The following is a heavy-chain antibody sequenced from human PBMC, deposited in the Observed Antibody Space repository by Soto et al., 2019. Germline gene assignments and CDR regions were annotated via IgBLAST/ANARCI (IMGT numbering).Heavy chain of an antibody. CDR3: ARDPHYDILPGPNWFDP. CDR1: GRTFTSYT. CDR2: IIPILGIA. V-gene: IGHV1-69*04. J-gene: IGHJ5*02. D-gene: IGHD3-9*01. Sequence: SSLKDSCTPSGRTFTSYTIPWVRQAPGQDLEWMGRIIPILGIANYAQKCQGRVTITADKSTSTAYMELSSLRSEDTAVYYCARDPHYDILPGPNWFDPWGQGTLVTVSS.